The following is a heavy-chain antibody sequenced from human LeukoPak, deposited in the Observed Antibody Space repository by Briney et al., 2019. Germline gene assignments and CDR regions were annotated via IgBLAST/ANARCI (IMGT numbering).Heavy chain of an antibody. Sequence: GGPLRLSCAASGFTFSSYWMHWVRQAPGKGLVWVSRINSDGSSTSYADSVKGRFTISRDNAKNTLYLQMNSLRAEDTAVYYCAREQYYYGSGSYYNSGFGYWGQGTLVTVSS. D-gene: IGHD3-10*01. CDR2: INSDGSST. J-gene: IGHJ4*02. CDR3: AREQYYYGSGSYYNSGFGY. CDR1: GFTFSSYW. V-gene: IGHV3-74*01.